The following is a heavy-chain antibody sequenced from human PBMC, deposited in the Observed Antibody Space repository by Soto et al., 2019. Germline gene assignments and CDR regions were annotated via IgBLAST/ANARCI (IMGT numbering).Heavy chain of an antibody. CDR1: GGTVSIYA. CDR3: GRDGGDLALAY. J-gene: IGHJ4*02. Sequence: SVEVTCPAYGGTVSIYATRCVRKAPGQGLEWMGGIIPIFGTANYAQKFQGRVTITADESKSTDYMELRRLRSEDTAVYYCGRDGGDLALAYWGQGTPVTFSS. V-gene: IGHV1-69*01. CDR2: IIPIFGTA.